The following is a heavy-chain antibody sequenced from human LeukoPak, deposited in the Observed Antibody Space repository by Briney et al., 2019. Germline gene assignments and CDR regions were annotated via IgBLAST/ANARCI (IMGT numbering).Heavy chain of an antibody. CDR3: ARGSSTYYGKWFDH. J-gene: IGHJ5*02. V-gene: IGHV4-61*08. CDR1: GGSISSGDYY. D-gene: IGHD1-26*01. CDR2: IYYSGST. Sequence: SQTLSLTCTVSGGSISSGDYYWSWIRQPPGKGLEWIGYIYYSGSTNYNPSLKSRVTISVDTSKNQFSLKLSSVTAADTAVYFCARGSSTYYGKWFDHWGQGILVTVSS.